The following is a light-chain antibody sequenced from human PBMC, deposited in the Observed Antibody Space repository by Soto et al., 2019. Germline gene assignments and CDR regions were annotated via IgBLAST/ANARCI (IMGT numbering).Light chain of an antibody. V-gene: IGLV2-14*01. CDR3: TSYTTSSTVA. Sequence: QSALTQPASVSGSPGQSITISCTGTSSDVGAYNYVSWYQQHPGKAPKLMIYEVSNRPLGVSNRFSGSKSGNTASLTISGLQAEDEADYYCTSYTTSSTVAFGGGTKLTVL. CDR1: SSDVGAYNY. CDR2: EVS. J-gene: IGLJ2*01.